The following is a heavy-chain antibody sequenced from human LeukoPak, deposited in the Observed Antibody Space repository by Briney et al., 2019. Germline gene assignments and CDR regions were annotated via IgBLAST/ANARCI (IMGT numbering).Heavy chain of an antibody. CDR3: ATSLGPLTEY. Sequence: GGSLRPSCAASGFAFSSNWMHWVRQTPGQGLVWVSRINSGGSGTSYADSVEGRFTISRDNAKNTLYLQMNSLKGEDTAVYYCATSLGPLTEYWGQGTLVTVSS. CDR1: GFAFSSNW. CDR2: INSGGSGT. J-gene: IGHJ4*02. V-gene: IGHV3-74*01. D-gene: IGHD7-27*01.